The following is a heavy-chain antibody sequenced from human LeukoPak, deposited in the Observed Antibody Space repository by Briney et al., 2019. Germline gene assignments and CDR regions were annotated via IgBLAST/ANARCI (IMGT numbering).Heavy chain of an antibody. D-gene: IGHD4-23*01. CDR2: IISILGIA. CDR3: ASDSPDFMTTVVTGVDY. CDR1: GGTFSSYA. J-gene: IGHJ4*02. Sequence: ASVKVSCKASGGTFSSYAISWVRQAPGQGLEWMGRIISILGIANYAQKFQGRVTITADKSTSTAYMELSSLRSEDTAVYYCASDSPDFMTTVVTGVDYWGQGTLVTVSS. V-gene: IGHV1-69*04.